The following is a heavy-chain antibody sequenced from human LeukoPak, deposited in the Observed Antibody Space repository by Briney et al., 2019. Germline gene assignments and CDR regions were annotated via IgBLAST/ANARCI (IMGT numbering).Heavy chain of an antibody. J-gene: IGHJ4*02. CDR2: ITGSGGST. V-gene: IGHV3-23*01. Sequence: PGASLRLSCAASGFTFSSYALNWVRQAPGKGLEWVSAITGSGGSTYYADSVKGRFTISRDNSKNTLYLQMNSLRAEDTAVYYCAKWGDYDVLTGYYVSDYWGQGTLVTVSS. CDR3: AKWGDYDVLTGYYVSDY. D-gene: IGHD3-9*01. CDR1: GFTFSSYA.